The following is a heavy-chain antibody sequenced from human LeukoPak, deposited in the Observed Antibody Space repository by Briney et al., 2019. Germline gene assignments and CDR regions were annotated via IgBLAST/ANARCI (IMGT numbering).Heavy chain of an antibody. CDR1: GFSFSGHW. CDR2: ISPTGSTT. J-gene: IGHJ4*02. Sequence: AGSLRLSCTASGFSFSGHWMHWARQLPGKGLVWVSRISPTGSTTSYADSVKGRFTVSRDNAKNTLYLQVNNLRAEDTAVYYCARGPNSNWTGLDFWGQGTLLTVSS. V-gene: IGHV3-74*01. CDR3: ARGPNSNWTGLDF. D-gene: IGHD1-1*01.